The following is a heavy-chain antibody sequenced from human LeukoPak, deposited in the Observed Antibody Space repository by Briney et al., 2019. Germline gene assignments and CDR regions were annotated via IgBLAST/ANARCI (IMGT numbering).Heavy chain of an antibody. D-gene: IGHD3-3*01. J-gene: IGHJ3*02. Sequence: SETLSLTCTVSGGSISSYYWSWIRQPPGKGLEWIGYIYYSGSTYYNPSLKSRVTISVDTSKNQFSLKLSSVTAADTAVYYCARERSITIFGVVTADAFDIWGQGTMVTVSS. CDR1: GGSISSYY. CDR3: ARERSITIFGVVTADAFDI. CDR2: IYYSGST. V-gene: IGHV4-59*12.